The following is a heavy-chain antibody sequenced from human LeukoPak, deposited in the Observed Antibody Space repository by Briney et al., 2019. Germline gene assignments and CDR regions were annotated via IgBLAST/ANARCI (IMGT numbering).Heavy chain of an antibody. Sequence: ASVKVSCKASGYTFTGYYMHWVRQAPGQGLEWMGWINPNSGGTNCAQKFQGRVTMTRDTSISTAYMELSRLRSDDTAVYYCASGAVYTAMVPDPLDYWGQGTLVTVSS. CDR3: ASGAVYTAMVPDPLDY. CDR1: GYTFTGYY. D-gene: IGHD5-18*01. V-gene: IGHV1-2*02. J-gene: IGHJ4*02. CDR2: INPNSGGT.